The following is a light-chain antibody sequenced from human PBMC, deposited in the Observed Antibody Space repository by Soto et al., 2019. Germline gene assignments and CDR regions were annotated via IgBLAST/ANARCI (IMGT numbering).Light chain of an antibody. CDR3: QQRSKWPRT. CDR1: QSISSY. V-gene: IGKV3-11*01. CDR2: DPS. J-gene: IGKJ1*01. Sequence: EIVLTQSPATLSLSPGERATLSCRASQSISSYLAWYQQKPGQASRLLIYDPSNRAPGIPARFSGSGSGTDFTLTISSLEPEDFAVYYCQQRSKWPRTFGQGTKVEIK.